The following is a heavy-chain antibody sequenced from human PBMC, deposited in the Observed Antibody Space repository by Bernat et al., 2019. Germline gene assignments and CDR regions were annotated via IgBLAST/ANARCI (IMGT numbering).Heavy chain of an antibody. CDR3: AKDRTYYDFWSGVSTAYDI. J-gene: IGHJ3*02. D-gene: IGHD3-3*01. V-gene: IGHV3-23*01. CDR2: ISGSGGST. CDR1: GFTFSSYA. Sequence: EVQLLESGGGLVQPGGSLRLSCAASGFTFSSYAMSWVRQAPGKGLEWVSAISGSGGSTYYADSVKGRFTISRDNSKNTLYLQMNSLRAEDTAVYYFAKDRTYYDFWSGVSTAYDIWGQGTMVTVSS.